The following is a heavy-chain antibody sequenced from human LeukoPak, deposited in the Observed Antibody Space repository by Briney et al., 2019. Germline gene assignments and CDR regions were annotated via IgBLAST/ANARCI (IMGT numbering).Heavy chain of an antibody. Sequence: GGSLRLSCAASGFTFDDYAMHWVRQAPGKGVEGVSGISWNSGSIGYADSVKGRFTISRDNAKNSLYLQMNSLRAEDMALYYCAKGLKYYYDSSGYQIDAFYIWGQGTMVTVSS. CDR3: AKGLKYYYDSSGYQIDAFYI. J-gene: IGHJ3*02. D-gene: IGHD3-22*01. CDR2: ISWNSGSI. V-gene: IGHV3-9*03. CDR1: GFTFDDYA.